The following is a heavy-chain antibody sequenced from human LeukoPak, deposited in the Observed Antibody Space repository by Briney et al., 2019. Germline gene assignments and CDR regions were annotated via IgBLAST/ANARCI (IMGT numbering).Heavy chain of an antibody. V-gene: IGHV3-21*01. CDR1: GFTFSSYS. CDR2: ISSSSYI. CDR3: ARWPYSSSYYFDY. Sequence: GGSLRLSCAASGFTFSSYSMNWVRQAPGKGLEWVSSISSSSYIYYADSVKGRFTISRDNAKNSLYLQMNGLRAEDTAVYYCARWPYSSSYYFDYWGQGTLVTVSS. J-gene: IGHJ4*02. D-gene: IGHD6-6*01.